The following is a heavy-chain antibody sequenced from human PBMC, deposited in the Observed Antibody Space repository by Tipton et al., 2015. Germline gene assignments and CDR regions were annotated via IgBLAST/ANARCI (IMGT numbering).Heavy chain of an antibody. D-gene: IGHD2/OR15-2a*01. Sequence: SLRLSCVASGFSFSHYSMNWVRQAPGKGLEWLSYISSSSSTRHYADSVKGRFTISRDNGKTSVYLQMNSLRDEDTALYYCVRDCNVSTSYYHNVMDVWGQGTTVTVSS. CDR2: ISSSSSTR. V-gene: IGHV3-48*02. CDR3: VRDCNVSTSYYHNVMDV. J-gene: IGHJ6*02. CDR1: GFSFSHYS.